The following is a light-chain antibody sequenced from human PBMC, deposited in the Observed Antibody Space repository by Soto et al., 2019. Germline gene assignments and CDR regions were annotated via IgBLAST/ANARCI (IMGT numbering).Light chain of an antibody. CDR1: SSDVGGYNY. CDR3: SSYTSSSTPYV. CDR2: DVS. Sequence: QSVLTRPASVSGSPGQSITISCTGTSSDVGGYNYVSWYQQHPGKAPKLMIYDVSNRPSGVSNRFSGSKSGNTASLTISGLQAEDEADYYCSSYTSSSTPYVFGTGTKVTVL. J-gene: IGLJ1*01. V-gene: IGLV2-14*01.